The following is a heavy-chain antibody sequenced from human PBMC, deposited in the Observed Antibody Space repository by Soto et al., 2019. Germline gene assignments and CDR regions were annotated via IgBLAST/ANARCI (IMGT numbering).Heavy chain of an antibody. J-gene: IGHJ6*02. Sequence: HPGGSLRLSCAASGFTFSSYWMSWVRQAPGKGLEWMANIKQDGSEKYYVDSVKGRFTISRDNAKNSLYLQMNSLRAEDTAVYYCARDSGLLYYYGMDVWGQGTTVTVSS. V-gene: IGHV3-7*05. CDR3: ARDSGLLYYYGMDV. CDR1: GFTFSSYW. D-gene: IGHD3-10*01. CDR2: IKQDGSEK.